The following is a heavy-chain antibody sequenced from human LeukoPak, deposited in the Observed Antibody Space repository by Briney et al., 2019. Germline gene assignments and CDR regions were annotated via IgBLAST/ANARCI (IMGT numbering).Heavy chain of an antibody. J-gene: IGHJ4*02. CDR2: IAWNSGNT. Sequence: PGGSLRLSCAASGFTFDNYAMHWVRQAPGKGLEWVSGIAWNSGNTGFADSVKGRFTISRDNAENSLSLQMNSLTPEDTAFYFCAKGKNSYGSGSSYNPWGPFDSWGQGTLVTVSS. V-gene: IGHV3-9*01. CDR3: AKGKNSYGSGSSYNPWGPFDS. D-gene: IGHD3-10*01. CDR1: GFTFDNYA.